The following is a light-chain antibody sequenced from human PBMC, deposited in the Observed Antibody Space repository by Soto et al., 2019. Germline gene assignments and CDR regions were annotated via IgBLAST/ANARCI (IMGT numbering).Light chain of an antibody. J-gene: IGKJ1*01. V-gene: IGKV3-20*01. CDR2: GIS. CDR1: HTISSSY. CDR3: QQYVTSSHRT. Sequence: EIVLTQSPGTLSLSPGERATLSCRASHTISSSYLAWYQQKPGQAPRLLMYGISRRATGIPDRFSGSGSGTDFTLTITRLEPEDFAVYYCQQYVTSSHRTLSQGTKVDIK.